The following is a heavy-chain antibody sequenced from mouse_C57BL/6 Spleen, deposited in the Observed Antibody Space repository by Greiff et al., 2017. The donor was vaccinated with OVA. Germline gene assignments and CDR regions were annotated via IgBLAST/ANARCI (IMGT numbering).Heavy chain of an antibody. V-gene: IGHV1-15*01. Sequence: QVQLQQSGAELVRPGASVTLSCKASGYTFTDYEMHWVKQTPVHGLEWIGAIDPETGGTAYNQKFKGKAILTADKSSSTAYMELRSLTSEDSAVYYCTRPPFYSNYSAWFAYWGQGTLVTVSA. CDR3: TRPPFYSNYSAWFAY. CDR2: IDPETGGT. D-gene: IGHD2-5*01. CDR1: GYTFTDYE. J-gene: IGHJ3*01.